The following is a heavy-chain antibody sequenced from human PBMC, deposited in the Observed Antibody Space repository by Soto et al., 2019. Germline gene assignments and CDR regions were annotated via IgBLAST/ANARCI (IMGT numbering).Heavy chain of an antibody. V-gene: IGHV3-30*03. Sequence: QVQLVESGGGVVQPGRSLRLSCAVSGFTVSTYGMHWVRQAPGKGLEWVAVISRDGGTKYYADSVKGRFTISRDNSRNRLFLEMNSLRGDEMGVYYCSGEVASGYWGQGSLVTVSS. D-gene: IGHD2-15*01. CDR2: ISRDGGTK. CDR3: SGEVASGY. CDR1: GFTVSTYG. J-gene: IGHJ4*02.